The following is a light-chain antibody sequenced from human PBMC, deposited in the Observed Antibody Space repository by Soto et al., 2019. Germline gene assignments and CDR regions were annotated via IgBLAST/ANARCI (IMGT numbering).Light chain of an antibody. V-gene: IGKV1-39*01. CDR3: KQSYSTSIT. CDR1: QTVSSY. J-gene: IGKJ5*01. Sequence: DIQMTQSPSFLSASVGYRITITCRAGQTVSSYLNWYQQKPGKAPKLLIYAASNLQNGVPSRFSGSGSGTDFTLNIRSMQPEDFATYYCKQSYSTSITFGKGTRLEIK. CDR2: AAS.